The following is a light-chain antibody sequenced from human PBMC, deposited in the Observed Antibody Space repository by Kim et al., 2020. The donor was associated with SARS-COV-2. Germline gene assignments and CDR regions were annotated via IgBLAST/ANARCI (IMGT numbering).Light chain of an antibody. CDR1: QSIATF. J-gene: IGKJ2*01. Sequence: ASVADRVTLTFRANQSIATFLTWFQQKPGQAPKLLIYAASSLQSGVPSRFTASGSGTHFTLTISSLQLEDFATYYCQQSYSTLVYSFGQGTKLEI. CDR3: QQSYSTLVYS. V-gene: IGKV1-39*01. CDR2: AAS.